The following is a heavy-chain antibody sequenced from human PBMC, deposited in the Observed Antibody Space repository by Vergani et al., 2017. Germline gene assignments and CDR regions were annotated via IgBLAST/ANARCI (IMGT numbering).Heavy chain of an antibody. J-gene: IGHJ6*02. V-gene: IGHV1-24*01. D-gene: IGHD1-20*01. CDR2: LDPEDGET. CDR1: GYTLTELS. Sequence: QVQLVQSGAEVQKPGASVKVSCKVSGYTLTELSMHWVRQAPGKGLGWMGGLDPEDGETIYAQKFQGRVTMTEDTSTDTAYMELSSLRSEDTSVYYCATHNWNYDYYYGMDVWGQGTTVTVSS. CDR3: ATHNWNYDYYYGMDV.